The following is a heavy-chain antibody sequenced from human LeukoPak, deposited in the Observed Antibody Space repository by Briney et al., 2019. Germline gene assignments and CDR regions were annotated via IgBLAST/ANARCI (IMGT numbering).Heavy chain of an antibody. CDR1: GFTFSSYG. CDR2: IWYDGSQK. Sequence: PGGSLILSCAASGFTFSSYGMHWVRQAPGKGLEWVAVIWYDGSQKYYADSVKGRFTISRDNSKNTLYLQMNSLRAEDTAVYYCAKDSEGVVIIGDFDYWGQGTLVTVSS. D-gene: IGHD3-3*01. CDR3: AKDSEGVVIIGDFDY. V-gene: IGHV3-30*02. J-gene: IGHJ4*02.